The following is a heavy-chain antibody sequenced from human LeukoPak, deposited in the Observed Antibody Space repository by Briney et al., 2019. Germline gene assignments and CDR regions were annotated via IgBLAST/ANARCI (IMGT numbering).Heavy chain of an antibody. Sequence: PGRSLRLSCAASGFTFRSYAMHWVRQAPGKGLEWVAVISYDGSNKYYADSVKGRFTISRDNSKNTLYLQMNSLRAEDTAVYYCATAAAGTSYWGQGTLVTVSS. D-gene: IGHD6-13*01. CDR1: GFTFRSYA. J-gene: IGHJ4*02. V-gene: IGHV3-30*04. CDR3: ATAAAGTSY. CDR2: ISYDGSNK.